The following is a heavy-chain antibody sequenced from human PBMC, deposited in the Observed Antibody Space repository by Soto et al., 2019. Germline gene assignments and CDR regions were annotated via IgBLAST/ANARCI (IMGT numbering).Heavy chain of an antibody. J-gene: IGHJ4*02. CDR3: ATEFGGVIVNIMGY. D-gene: IGHD3-16*02. CDR2: ISGSGGST. V-gene: IGHV3-23*01. Sequence: GGSLRLSCAASGFTFSSYAMSWVRQAPGKGLEWVSAISGSGGSTYYADSVKGRFTVSRDNSKNTLYLQMNSLRAEDTAVYYCATEFGGVIVNIMGYWGQGTLVTVSS. CDR1: GFTFSSYA.